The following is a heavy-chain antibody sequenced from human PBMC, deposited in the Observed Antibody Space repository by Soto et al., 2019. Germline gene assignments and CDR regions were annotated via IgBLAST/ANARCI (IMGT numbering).Heavy chain of an antibody. D-gene: IGHD3-10*01. CDR1: GFTFSDNW. CDR2: IKTDGSEK. CDR3: ATSMGRGGNDY. V-gene: IGHV3-7*05. Sequence: EVQLVESGGGLVQPGGSLRLSCAASGFTFSDNWMSWVRQAPGKGLECVANIKTDGSEKYYVDPVKGRFTISRDNAKNSLYLQMNSLRPEDTAVYYCATSMGRGGNDYWGQGTLVAVSS. J-gene: IGHJ4*02.